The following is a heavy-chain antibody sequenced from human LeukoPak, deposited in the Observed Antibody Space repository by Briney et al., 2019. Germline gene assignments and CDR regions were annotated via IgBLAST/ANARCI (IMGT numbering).Heavy chain of an antibody. V-gene: IGHV4-61*01. CDR1: GGSVSSGSYY. Sequence: SETLSLTCTVSGGSVSSGSYYWSWIRQPPGKGLEWIGYIYYSGSTNYNPSLKSRVTISVDTSKNQFSLKLSSVTAADTAVYYCARVVYCSGGSCYDYWGQGTLVTVSS. CDR3: ARVVYCSGGSCYDY. J-gene: IGHJ4*02. CDR2: IYYSGST. D-gene: IGHD2-15*01.